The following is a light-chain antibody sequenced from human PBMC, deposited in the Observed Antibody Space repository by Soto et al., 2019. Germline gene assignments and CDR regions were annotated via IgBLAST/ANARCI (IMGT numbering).Light chain of an antibody. Sequence: DIQMTQAPSTLSASVGDRVTITCRASQSISYWLAWYQQKPGKAPNLLIYDASNLESGVPSRFSGSGFGTEFTLTISSLQPDDFATYSCQQYNSYSWTFGQGTKVDLK. CDR2: DAS. CDR3: QQYNSYSWT. J-gene: IGKJ1*01. CDR1: QSISYW. V-gene: IGKV1-5*01.